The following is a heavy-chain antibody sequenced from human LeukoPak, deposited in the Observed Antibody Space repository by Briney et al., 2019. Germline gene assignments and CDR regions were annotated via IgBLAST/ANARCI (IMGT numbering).Heavy chain of an antibody. Sequence: GGSLRLSCAASGFSFSDFYRSWIRQAPGMGLEWISYIGTRSNPIYYADSVKGRFTISRDDAKNSLYLQMNSLRDEDTAVYFCAREARGSGRDFDYWGQGILVTVSS. V-gene: IGHV3-11*01. J-gene: IGHJ4*02. CDR3: AREARGSGRDFDY. D-gene: IGHD1-26*01. CDR2: IGTRSNPI. CDR1: GFSFSDFY.